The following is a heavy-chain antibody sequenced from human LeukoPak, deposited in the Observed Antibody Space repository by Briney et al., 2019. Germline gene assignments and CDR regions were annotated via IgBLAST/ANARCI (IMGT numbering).Heavy chain of an antibody. CDR1: GFTFTTYW. CDR3: VRRKAPWFGEFDQ. J-gene: IGHJ4*02. V-gene: IGHV3-7*01. CDR2: IKQDGSEK. D-gene: IGHD3-10*01. Sequence: GGSLRLSCAASGFTFTTYWMGWVRQAPGKGLDWVANIKQDGSEKYYVDSVKGRFTISRDNAKNSLYLQMNSLRVEDTAVYYCVRRKAPWFGEFDQWGQGTLVTVSS.